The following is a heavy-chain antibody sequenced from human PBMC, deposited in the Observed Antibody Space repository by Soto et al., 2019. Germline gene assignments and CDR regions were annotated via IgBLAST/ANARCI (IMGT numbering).Heavy chain of an antibody. Sequence: EVQLVESGGGLVQPGGSLRLSCAASGFTFSSYWMHWVRQAPGKGLVWVSRINSDGSSTSYADSVKGRCTISRDNAKNTPYLHMNLLRPQHPAVYCCARGGRLISTFGLWGRGTLVT. V-gene: IGHV3-74*01. CDR2: INSDGSST. CDR1: GFTFSSYW. D-gene: IGHD3-16*01. CDR3: ARGGRLISTFGL. J-gene: IGHJ2*01.